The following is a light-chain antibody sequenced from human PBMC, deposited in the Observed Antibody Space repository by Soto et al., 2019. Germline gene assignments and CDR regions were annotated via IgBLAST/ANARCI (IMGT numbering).Light chain of an antibody. V-gene: IGKV3-15*01. CDR3: QQYNNWPPT. Sequence: EIVLTQSPGTLSLSPGERATLSCRASQSVSSSYLAWYQQKPGQAPRLLIYGAYTRATGIPARFSGSGSGTEFTLTISSLQSEDFAVYYCQQYNNWPPTFGQGTKVDIK. J-gene: IGKJ1*01. CDR2: GAY. CDR1: QSVSSSY.